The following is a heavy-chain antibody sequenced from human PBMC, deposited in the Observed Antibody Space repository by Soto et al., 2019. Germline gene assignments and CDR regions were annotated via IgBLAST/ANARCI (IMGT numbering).Heavy chain of an antibody. J-gene: IGHJ6*02. CDR2: IDPSDSRT. CDR3: ARVGHDYSNSGMDV. Sequence: PGESLKISCKGSGYSLSSYWINWVRQMPGKGLERMGKIDPSDSRTTYSPSFQGHVTISVDKSISTAYLQWSSLKASDTAMYYCARVGHDYSNSGMDVWGQGTTVTVSS. D-gene: IGHD4-4*01. V-gene: IGHV5-10-1*01. CDR1: GYSLSSYW.